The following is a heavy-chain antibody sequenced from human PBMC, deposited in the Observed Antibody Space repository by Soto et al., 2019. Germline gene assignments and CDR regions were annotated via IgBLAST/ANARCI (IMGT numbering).Heavy chain of an antibody. CDR1: GGSISRGGYS. CDR2: IYHSGST. D-gene: IGHD5-12*01. Sequence: SETLSLTCAVSGGSISRGGYSWSWIRPPPGKGLEWIGYIYHSGSTYYNPSLKSRVTISVDRSKNQFSLKLSSVTAADTAVYYCASLIGRGYSGYDYCDYWGQGTLVTVSS. V-gene: IGHV4-30-2*01. J-gene: IGHJ4*02. CDR3: ASLIGRGYSGYDYCDY.